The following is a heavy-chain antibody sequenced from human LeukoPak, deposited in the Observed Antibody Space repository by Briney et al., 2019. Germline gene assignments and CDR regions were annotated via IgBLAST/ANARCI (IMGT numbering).Heavy chain of an antibody. CDR3: ARRASYGSGSYFDY. CDR1: GDSLNSGSYY. Sequence: SETLPLTCTVSGDSLNSGSYYWGWIRQPPGKGLEWIATIYYKGSTYYNPSLKSRVTISIDTSKDQFSLNLRSVAAADTAVYYCARRASYGSGSYFDYWGQGTLVTVSS. V-gene: IGHV4-39*07. CDR2: IYYKGST. J-gene: IGHJ4*02. D-gene: IGHD3-10*01.